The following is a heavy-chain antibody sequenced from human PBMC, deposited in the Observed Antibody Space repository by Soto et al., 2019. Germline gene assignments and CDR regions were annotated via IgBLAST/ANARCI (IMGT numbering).Heavy chain of an antibody. CDR1: GFTFTSSA. Sequence: ASVKVSCKASGFTFTSSAFQWVRQARGQRLEWIGWIAVGSGYTNYAQRFQGRVTLTRDMSTATTYMELSRLTSEDTAIYYCAADATAWQQMVPSDYWGQGTLVTVS. J-gene: IGHJ4*02. CDR3: AADATAWQQMVPSDY. V-gene: IGHV1-58*01. D-gene: IGHD2-8*01. CDR2: IAVGSGYT.